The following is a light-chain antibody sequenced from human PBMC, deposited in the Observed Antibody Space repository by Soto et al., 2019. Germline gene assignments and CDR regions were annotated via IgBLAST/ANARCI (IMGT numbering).Light chain of an antibody. CDR1: QDIGNW. V-gene: IGKV1D-16*01. J-gene: IGKJ1*01. CDR3: QQYSTYTPRT. CDR2: SAS. Sequence: DIQVTQSPPSMAAYVGDRVTITCRASQDIGNWMTWYQQKPGKAPKLLIYSASTLVRGVPSRFSGSGSGTDFTLTISSLQPEDSATYYCQQYSTYTPRTFGQGTNVDIK.